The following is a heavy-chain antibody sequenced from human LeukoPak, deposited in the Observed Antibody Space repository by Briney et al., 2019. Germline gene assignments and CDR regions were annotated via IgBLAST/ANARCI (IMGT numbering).Heavy chain of an antibody. CDR2: IYTSGST. Sequence: SETLSLTCTVSGGSISSYYWSWIRQPAGKGLEWIGRIYTSGSTNYNPSLKSRVTISVDMSKNQFSLKLRSVTAADTAVYYCARGRGAFYYYYMDVWGKGTTVTVSS. D-gene: IGHD3-16*01. J-gene: IGHJ6*03. CDR3: ARGRGAFYYYYMDV. V-gene: IGHV4-4*07. CDR1: GGSISSYY.